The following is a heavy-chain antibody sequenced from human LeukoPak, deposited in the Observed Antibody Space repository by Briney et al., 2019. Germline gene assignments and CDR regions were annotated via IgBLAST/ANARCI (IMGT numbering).Heavy chain of an antibody. D-gene: IGHD5-18*01. CDR3: ANGYTFDY. J-gene: IGHJ4*02. Sequence: GGSLRLSCAVSGFTFSSYGMHWVRQAPGKGLEGVAFIRYDGSNKYYADSVKGRFTISRDNSKNTLYVQMNSLRAEDTAVYYCANGYTFDYWGQGTLVTVSS. CDR1: GFTFSSYG. CDR2: IRYDGSNK. V-gene: IGHV3-30*02.